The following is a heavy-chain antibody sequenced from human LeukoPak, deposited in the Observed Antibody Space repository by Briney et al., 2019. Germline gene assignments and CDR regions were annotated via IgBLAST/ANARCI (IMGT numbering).Heavy chain of an antibody. Sequence: ASVKVSFKASGYTFTDYGISWVRQAPGQGLEWMGWIRPYNGNTNYAQKLQGRATTTTDTSTSTVYIELRSLRSDDTAVYCRAREDSSGYEFWGQGTLVTVSS. V-gene: IGHV1-18*01. CDR3: AREDSSGYEF. D-gene: IGHD3-22*01. J-gene: IGHJ4*02. CDR2: IRPYNGNT. CDR1: GYTFTDYG.